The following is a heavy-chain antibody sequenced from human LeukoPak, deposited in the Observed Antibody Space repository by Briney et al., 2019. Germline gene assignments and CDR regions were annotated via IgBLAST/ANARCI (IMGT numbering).Heavy chain of an antibody. CDR2: SYHSGST. D-gene: IGHD5-12*01. CDR3: ARPALSGYAKLDY. CDR1: GYSISSVYY. J-gene: IGHJ4*02. V-gene: IGHV4-38-2*02. Sequence: SETLCLTCTVSGYSISSVYYWGWIRQPPGKGLEWIGRSYHSGSTYYNPSLKSRFTISVDTSKSQFSLQLSSVTAADTAVYSCARPALSGYAKLDYWGQGTLVTVSS.